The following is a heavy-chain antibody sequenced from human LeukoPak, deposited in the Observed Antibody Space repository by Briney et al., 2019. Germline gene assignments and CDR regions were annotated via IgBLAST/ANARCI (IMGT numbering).Heavy chain of an antibody. J-gene: IGHJ6*03. CDR3: ARGDWYSSSRYYYMDV. Sequence: PSETLSLICSVSGASITGYYWSWIRQPPGKGLEWIGSIYYSGSTYYNPSLKSRVTISVDTSKNQFSLKLSSVTAADTAVYYCARGDWYSSSRYYYMDVWGKGTTVTVSS. CDR1: GASITGYY. V-gene: IGHV4-39*07. CDR2: IYYSGST. D-gene: IGHD6-6*01.